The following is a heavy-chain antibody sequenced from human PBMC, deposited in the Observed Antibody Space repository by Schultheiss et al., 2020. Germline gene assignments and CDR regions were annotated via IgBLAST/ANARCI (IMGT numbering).Heavy chain of an antibody. V-gene: IGHV3-30*03. J-gene: IGHJ4*02. CDR2: ISYDGSNK. CDR3: ARGIKNVEYDNPLFDY. CDR1: GFTFSSYG. Sequence: GESLKISCAASGFTFSSYGIHWVRQAPGKGLEWVAVISYDGSNKYYADSVKGRFTISRDNSKNTLYVQMNSLRAEDTAVYYCARGIKNVEYDNPLFDYWGQGSLVTVSS. D-gene: IGHD3-9*01.